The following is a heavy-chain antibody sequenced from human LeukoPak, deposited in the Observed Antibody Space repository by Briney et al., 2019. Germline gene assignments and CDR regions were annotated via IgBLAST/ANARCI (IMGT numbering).Heavy chain of an antibody. CDR1: GFTFSDYY. V-gene: IGHV3-11*04. D-gene: IGHD5-18*01. CDR3: ARAHVDTAMFDY. CDR2: ISSSGSTI. J-gene: IGHJ4*02. Sequence: GGSLRLSCAAAGFTFSDYYMSWIRQAPGKGLEWVSYISSSGSTIYYADSVKGRFTISRDNAKNSLYLQMNSLRAEDTAVYYCARAHVDTAMFDYWCQGTLVTVSS.